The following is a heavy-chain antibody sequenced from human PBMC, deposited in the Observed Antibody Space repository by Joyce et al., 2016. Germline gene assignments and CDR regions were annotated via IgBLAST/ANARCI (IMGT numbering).Heavy chain of an antibody. Sequence: QAQLVESGGGVVQPGRSLRLSCEVSGFTFRSYGMHWVRQAPGKGLEWVAVISNDGKNKNYADSVKGRFTVSRDNSKKILSLQMNSLRPEDTAVYYCAKDRETSAVLDFWGQGTPVTVSS. CDR2: ISNDGKNK. CDR1: GFTFRSYG. CDR3: AKDRETSAVLDF. J-gene: IGHJ4*02. V-gene: IGHV3-30*18. D-gene: IGHD6-25*01.